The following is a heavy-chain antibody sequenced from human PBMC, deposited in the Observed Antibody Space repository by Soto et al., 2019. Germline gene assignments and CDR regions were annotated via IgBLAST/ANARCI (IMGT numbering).Heavy chain of an antibody. CDR3: ALARDMAPDY. Sequence: EASVKVSCKASGYTFTSYGVSWVRQAPGQGLEWMGGISAIIGTTNYAQKFQGRVTITADESTSTAYMELSSLRSEDTAVYYCALARDMAPDYWGQGTLVTVSS. D-gene: IGHD3-9*01. V-gene: IGHV1-69*13. J-gene: IGHJ4*02. CDR2: ISAIIGTT. CDR1: GYTFTSYG.